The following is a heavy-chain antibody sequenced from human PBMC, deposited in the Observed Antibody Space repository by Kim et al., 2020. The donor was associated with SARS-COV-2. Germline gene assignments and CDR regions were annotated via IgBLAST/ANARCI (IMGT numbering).Heavy chain of an antibody. D-gene: IGHD3-10*01. J-gene: IGHJ4*01. V-gene: IGHV3-33*01. Sequence: GGSLRHSCAASEFTFSDYAIHWVRQAPGKGLEWMAMIWHDGSNKYYTDSVKGRFTVSRDNSINTVFLQMNSLRTEDTAVYFCTTEPGYGVDSAAFDAWG. CDR3: TTEPGYGVDSAAFDA. CDR1: EFTFSDYA. CDR2: IWHDGSNK.